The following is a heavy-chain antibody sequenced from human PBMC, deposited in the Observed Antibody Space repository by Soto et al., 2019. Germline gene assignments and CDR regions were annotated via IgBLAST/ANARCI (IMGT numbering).Heavy chain of an antibody. D-gene: IGHD6-6*01. CDR1: GGSISSYY. V-gene: IGHV4-59*01. J-gene: IGHJ4*02. Sequence: SETLSLTCTVSGGSISSYYWSWIRQPPGKGLEWIGYIYYSGSTNYNPSLKSRVTISVDTSKNQFSLKLSSVTAADTAVYYCARGVAARFYYFDYWGQGTLVTVSS. CDR3: ARGVAARFYYFDY. CDR2: IYYSGST.